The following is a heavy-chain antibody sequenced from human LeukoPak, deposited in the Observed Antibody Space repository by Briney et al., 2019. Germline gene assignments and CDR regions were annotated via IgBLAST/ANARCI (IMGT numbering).Heavy chain of an antibody. Sequence: PSETLSLTCTVSGGSISSYYWSWIRQPPGKGLEWIGYIYYSGSTNYNPSLKSRVTISVDTSKNQFSLKLSSVTAADTAVYYCARGDYYDSSGYYTTDSYYMDVWGKGTTVTISS. CDR3: ARGDYYDSSGYYTTDSYYMDV. CDR1: GGSISSYY. V-gene: IGHV4-59*01. D-gene: IGHD3-22*01. J-gene: IGHJ6*03. CDR2: IYYSGST.